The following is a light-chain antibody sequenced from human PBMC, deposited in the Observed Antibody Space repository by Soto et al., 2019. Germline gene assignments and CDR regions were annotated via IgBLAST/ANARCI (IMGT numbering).Light chain of an antibody. CDR2: HAS. Sequence: ETVLTQSPATLSLSPGETATLSCRASESVDIYLAWYQQKPGQAPRLLIYHASNRATGIPARFSGSGSGTDFPLTTSSLEPEDSAVYYCQQRRNWPPLTFGGGTRVEI. J-gene: IGKJ4*01. CDR3: QQRRNWPPLT. V-gene: IGKV3-11*01. CDR1: ESVDIY.